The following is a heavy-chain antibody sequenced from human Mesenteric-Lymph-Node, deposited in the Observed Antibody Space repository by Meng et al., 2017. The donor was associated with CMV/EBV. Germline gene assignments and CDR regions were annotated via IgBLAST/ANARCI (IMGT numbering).Heavy chain of an antibody. V-gene: IGHV4-59*01. J-gene: IGHJ4*02. CDR1: GGSISGYY. CDR2: VSYNGGT. CDR3: ARGRIIFDY. Sequence: GSLRLSCTVSGGSISGYYWSWIRQPPGKGLEWLGYVSYNGGTNYNPSLKSRVTLFVDTSKNQFSLRLSSVTAADTALYYCARGRIIFDYWGQGTLVTVSS.